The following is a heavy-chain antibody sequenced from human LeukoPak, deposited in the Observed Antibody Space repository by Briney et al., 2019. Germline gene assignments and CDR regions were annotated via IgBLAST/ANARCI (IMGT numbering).Heavy chain of an antibody. CDR2: IYYDGST. CDR1: GGSISNSNYY. J-gene: IGHJ4*02. D-gene: IGHD4-11*01. Sequence: PSETLSLTCTVSGGSISNSNYYWGWIRQPPGKGLEWIGSIYYDGSTYYNPSLESRVTMSVAPSKNHSLLTLTSVTAADTAVYYCARQGPLTTAVTTRTNPFDYWGQGTLVTVSS. CDR3: ARQGPLTTAVTTRTNPFDY. V-gene: IGHV4-39*01.